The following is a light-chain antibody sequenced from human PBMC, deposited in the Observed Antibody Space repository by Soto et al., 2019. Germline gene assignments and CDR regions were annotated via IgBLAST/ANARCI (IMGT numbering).Light chain of an antibody. CDR2: AAS. CDR1: QRISSR. CDR3: QQSYINPPT. Sequence: DIQMTQSPSSLSASVGDTVTIACRASQRISSRLNWYQQKPGKAPKLLIYAASTLLSGVPSRFSGSGSGTDFTLTITSLQPEDFATYYCQQSYINPPTFGQGTKVEI. J-gene: IGKJ1*01. V-gene: IGKV1-39*01.